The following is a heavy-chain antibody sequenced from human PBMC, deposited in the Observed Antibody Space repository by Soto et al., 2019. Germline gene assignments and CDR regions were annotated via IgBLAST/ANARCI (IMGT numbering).Heavy chain of an antibody. CDR1: GFTLSSYW. J-gene: IGHJ4*02. Sequence: GGSLRLSCAASGFTLSSYWMHWVRQAPGKGLVWVSHINSDGSTTNYADSVKGRFTISRDNAKNTLYLQMNSLRAEDTAVYYCVRSSGYLDYWGQGTLVTVSS. D-gene: IGHD3-3*01. CDR2: INSDGSTT. CDR3: VRSSGYLDY. V-gene: IGHV3-74*01.